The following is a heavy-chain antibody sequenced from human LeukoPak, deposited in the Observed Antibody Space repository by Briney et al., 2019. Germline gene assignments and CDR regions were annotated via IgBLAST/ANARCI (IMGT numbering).Heavy chain of an antibody. J-gene: IGHJ4*02. Sequence: SVKVSCKASGGTFSSYAISWVRQAPGQGLEWMGGIIPIFGAANYAQKFQGRVTITTDESTSTAYMELSSLRSEDTAVYYCARDLNYYDSSGYLLGLDYWGQGTLVTVSS. CDR3: ARDLNYYDSSGYLLGLDY. CDR2: IIPIFGAA. D-gene: IGHD3-22*01. V-gene: IGHV1-69*05. CDR1: GGTFSSYA.